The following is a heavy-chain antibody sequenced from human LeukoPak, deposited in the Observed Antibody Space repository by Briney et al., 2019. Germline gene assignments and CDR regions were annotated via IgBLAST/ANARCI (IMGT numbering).Heavy chain of an antibody. CDR2: ISSNGGST. Sequence: GGSLRLSCSASGFTFSSYAMHWVRQAPGKGLEYVSAISSNGGSTYYADSVKGRFTISRDNSKNTLYLQMSSLRAEDTAVYYCVKVFTSYSSSWGDYFDYWGQGALVTVSS. D-gene: IGHD6-13*01. CDR3: VKVFTSYSSSWGDYFDY. J-gene: IGHJ4*02. CDR1: GFTFSSYA. V-gene: IGHV3-64D*06.